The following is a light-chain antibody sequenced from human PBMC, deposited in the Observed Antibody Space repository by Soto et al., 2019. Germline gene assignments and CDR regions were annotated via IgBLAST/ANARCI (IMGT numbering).Light chain of an antibody. CDR3: QQYSSSPPLYT. V-gene: IGKV3-15*01. Sequence: EIVMTQAPATLSVSPGQRATVSCKASQSVSSSLVWYQQKPGKPPRLLIYGASNRATGIPARFSGSGSGTDFTLNISRLEPEDFAVYYCQQYSSSPPLYTCGQGTKVDIK. CDR2: GAS. J-gene: IGKJ2*01. CDR1: QSVSSS.